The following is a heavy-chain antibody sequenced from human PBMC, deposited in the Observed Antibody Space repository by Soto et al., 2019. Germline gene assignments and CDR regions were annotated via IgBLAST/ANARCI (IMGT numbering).Heavy chain of an antibody. CDR2: ISYDGSNK. CDR1: RFTFSTYG. CDR3: AKSYFDGSLSSDFDI. V-gene: IGHV3-30*18. D-gene: IGHD3-9*01. Sequence: PGGSLRLSCAASRFTFSTYGMHWVRQAPGKGLEWVAVISYDGSNKYYADSVKGRFTISRDNSKNTLYLQMNSLRAEGTAVYYCAKSYFDGSLSSDFDICGQGTMVTVS. J-gene: IGHJ3*02.